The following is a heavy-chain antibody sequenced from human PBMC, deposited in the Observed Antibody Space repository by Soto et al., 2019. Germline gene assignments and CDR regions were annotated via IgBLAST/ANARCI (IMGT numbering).Heavy chain of an antibody. CDR1: GGSISSYY. CDR3: ARDKYSSNWYYFDY. J-gene: IGHJ4*02. V-gene: IGHV4-4*07. D-gene: IGHD6-13*01. CDR2: IYTTGST. Sequence: SETLSLTCTVSGGSISSYYWSWIRQPAGKGLAWIGRIYTTGSTNYNPSLRSRVTMSVDTSKNQFPLKLSSVTAADTAVHYCARDKYSSNWYYFDYWGQGTLVTVSS.